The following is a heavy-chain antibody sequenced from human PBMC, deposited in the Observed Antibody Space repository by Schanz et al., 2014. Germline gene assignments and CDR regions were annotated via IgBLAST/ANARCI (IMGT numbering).Heavy chain of an antibody. CDR3: AKSDAFDI. V-gene: IGHV3-20*04. Sequence: EVQLVESGGGVVRPGGSLRLSCAASGFTFENYALTWVRQVPGKGLEWVSRINWSDGGSTGYADSVRGRFTISRDNAKNTLYLQMNSLRAEDTAVYYCAKSDAFDIWGQGTRVTVSS. J-gene: IGHJ3*02. CDR2: INWSDGGST. CDR1: GFTFENYA.